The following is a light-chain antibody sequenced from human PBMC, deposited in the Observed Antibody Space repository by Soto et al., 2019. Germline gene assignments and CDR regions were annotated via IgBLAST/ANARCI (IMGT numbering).Light chain of an antibody. CDR3: QQFATSST. CDR1: HNIERW. V-gene: IGKV1-5*01. CDR2: DAT. J-gene: IGKJ1*01. Sequence: IQMTQSPSTLSASVGDRVTITCRASHNIERWMAWYQQKRGRAPSLLIFDATTLHSGVPSRFSGGGSGTEFTLTINVLPPDDFATYYCQQFATSSTFGQGTTVEIK.